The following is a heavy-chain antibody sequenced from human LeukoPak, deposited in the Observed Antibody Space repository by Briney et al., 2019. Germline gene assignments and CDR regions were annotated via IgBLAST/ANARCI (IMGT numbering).Heavy chain of an antibody. CDR2: MNPNSGNT. CDR3: ARGRGARRGVYGMDV. J-gene: IGHJ6*02. V-gene: IGHV1-8*01. Sequence: ASVKVSCKASGYTFTSYDINWVRQATGQGLEWMGWMNPNSGNTGYAQKFQGRVTMTRNTSISTAYMELSSLRSEDTAVYCCARGRGARRGVYGMDVWGQGTTVTVSS. D-gene: IGHD3-10*01. CDR1: GYTFTSYD.